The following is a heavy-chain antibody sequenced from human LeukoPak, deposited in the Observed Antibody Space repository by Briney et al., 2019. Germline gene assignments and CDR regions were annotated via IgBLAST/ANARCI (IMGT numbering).Heavy chain of an antibody. Sequence: SETLSLTCTISGGSISSYYWSWIRQPPGKGLEWIGYIYYSGSTNYNPSLKSRVTISVDTSKNQFSLKLSSVTAADTAVYYCARGPFSGYYDRGQGTMVTVSS. V-gene: IGHV4-59*01. CDR2: IYYSGST. D-gene: IGHD3-3*01. CDR1: GGSISSYY. J-gene: IGHJ3*01. CDR3: ARGPFSGYYD.